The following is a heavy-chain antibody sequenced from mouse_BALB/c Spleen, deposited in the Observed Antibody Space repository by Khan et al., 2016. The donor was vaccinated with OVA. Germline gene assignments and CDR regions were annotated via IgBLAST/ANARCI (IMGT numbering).Heavy chain of an antibody. CDR3: ARSGYLDY. D-gene: IGHD3-1*01. CDR2: INTNTGEP. V-gene: IGHV9-3*02. J-gene: IGHJ2*01. CDR1: GYTFTNYG. Sequence: QIQLVQSGPELKKPGETVKISCKASGYTFTNYGMNWVKQAPGKGLKWMGWINTNTGEPTYAEEFKGRFAFSLETSASTAYLQINNLKNEDTATYFCARSGYLDYWGQGTTLTVSS.